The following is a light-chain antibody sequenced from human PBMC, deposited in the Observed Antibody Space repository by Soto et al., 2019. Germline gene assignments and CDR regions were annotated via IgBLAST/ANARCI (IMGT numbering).Light chain of an antibody. CDR2: DAS. Sequence: EIVLTQSPATLSLSPGERATLSCRASQSVSSYLAWYQQKPGQAPRLLIYDASNRATGIPARFSGSGSGTDFTLTISSLEPEDFAVYYCQQGGTFRQGTKLEIK. V-gene: IGKV3-11*01. CDR1: QSVSSY. CDR3: QQGGT. J-gene: IGKJ2*01.